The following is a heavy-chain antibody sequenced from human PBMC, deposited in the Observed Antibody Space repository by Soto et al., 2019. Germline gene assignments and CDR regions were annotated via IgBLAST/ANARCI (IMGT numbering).Heavy chain of an antibody. CDR3: ARVQFNILTGYYIDF. CDR2: IYYSGNT. J-gene: IGHJ4*02. V-gene: IGHV4-59*12. D-gene: IGHD3-9*01. Sequence: PSETLSLTCTVSGGSISSYRWSWIRQPPGEGLEWIGSIYYSGNTNYNPSLKSRVTISADTSKNEFSLRLRSVTTADTAVYYCARVQFNILTGYYIDFWGQGTLVTVSS. CDR1: GGSISSYR.